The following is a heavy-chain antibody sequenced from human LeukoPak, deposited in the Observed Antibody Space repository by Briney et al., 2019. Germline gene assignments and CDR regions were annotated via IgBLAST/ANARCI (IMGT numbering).Heavy chain of an antibody. CDR1: GCTFRNYA. J-gene: IGHJ5*02. V-gene: IGHV3-23*01. Sequence: GGSLRLSCAASGCTFRNYAMSWVRQAPGKGLEWVSAISDGGTSTFYADSVKGRFTISRDNSYNTLYLQMNTLRAEDTAIYYCAKDRGKAAAGWLDPWGQGTLVTVSS. D-gene: IGHD6-13*01. CDR2: ISDGGTST. CDR3: AKDRGKAAAGWLDP.